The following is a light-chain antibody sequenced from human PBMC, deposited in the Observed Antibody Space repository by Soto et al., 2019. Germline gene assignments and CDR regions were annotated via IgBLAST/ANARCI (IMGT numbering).Light chain of an antibody. Sequence: EIVLTQSPGTLSLSPGERATLSCRASQSVSSSYLAWYQQKPGQAPRLLIYGASSRATGIPYRFSGSGSGTDFTLTISRLEPEDFAVYYCRQYGSSLTFGQGTRLEIK. CDR2: GAS. CDR3: RQYGSSLT. J-gene: IGKJ5*01. V-gene: IGKV3-20*01. CDR1: QSVSSSY.